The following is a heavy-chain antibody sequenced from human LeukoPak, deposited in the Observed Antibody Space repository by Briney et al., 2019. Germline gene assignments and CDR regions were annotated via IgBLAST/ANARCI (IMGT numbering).Heavy chain of an antibody. CDR3: ARSGYCSSTSCYFYFDY. CDR2: IIPIFGTA. CDR1: GYSFTSYW. J-gene: IGHJ4*02. V-gene: IGHV1-69*01. D-gene: IGHD2-2*01. Sequence: QISCQGSGYSFTSYWISWVRQAPGQGLEWMGGIIPIFGTANYAQKFQGRVTITAGESTSTAYMELSSLRSEDTAVYYCARSGYCSSTSCYFYFDYWGQGTLVTVSS.